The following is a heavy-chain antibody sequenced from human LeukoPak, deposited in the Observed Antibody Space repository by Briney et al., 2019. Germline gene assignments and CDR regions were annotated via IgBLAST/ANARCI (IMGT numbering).Heavy chain of an antibody. Sequence: GGSLRLSRAASGFTFSSNSMNWVRQAPGKGLEWVSSISSSSSYIYYADSVRGRFIISRDNAKNSLYLQMNSLRAEDTAVYYCARGGGWYVVDYWGQGTLVTVSS. CDR1: GFTFSSNS. D-gene: IGHD6-19*01. CDR2: ISSSSSYI. J-gene: IGHJ4*02. V-gene: IGHV3-21*01. CDR3: ARGGGWYVVDY.